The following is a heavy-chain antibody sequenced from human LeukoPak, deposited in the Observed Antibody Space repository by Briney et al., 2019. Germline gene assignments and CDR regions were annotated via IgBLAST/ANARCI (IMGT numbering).Heavy chain of an antibody. CDR3: ARVSIAVAGANALDY. Sequence: PSEALSLTCTASGGSISTYYWSWIRQPPGKGLKWIGYIYYSGSTNYNPSLKSRVTISVDTSKNQFSLKMSSVSAADTAVYYCARVSIAVAGANALDYWGQGTLVTVSS. CDR1: GGSISTYY. J-gene: IGHJ4*02. CDR2: IYYSGST. V-gene: IGHV4-59*01. D-gene: IGHD6-19*01.